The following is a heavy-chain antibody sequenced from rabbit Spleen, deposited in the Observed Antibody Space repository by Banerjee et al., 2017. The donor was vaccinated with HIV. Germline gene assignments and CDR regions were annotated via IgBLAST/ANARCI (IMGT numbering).Heavy chain of an antibody. Sequence: ELVESGGGLVQPGGSLKLSCKASRFDFSTYSMSWVRQAPGKGLEWIACIHGGSINNIYYATWAKGRFTISKTSSTTVTLQMTSLTAADTATYFCARFYAGYGDFGYAAMWGPGTLVTVS. V-gene: IGHV1S45*01. CDR1: RFDFSTYS. D-gene: IGHD7-1*01. J-gene: IGHJ6*01. CDR2: IHGGSINNI. CDR3: ARFYAGYGDFGYAAM.